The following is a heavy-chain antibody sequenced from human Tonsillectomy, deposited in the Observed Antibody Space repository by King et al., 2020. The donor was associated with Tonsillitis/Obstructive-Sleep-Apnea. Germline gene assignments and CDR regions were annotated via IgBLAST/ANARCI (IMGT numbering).Heavy chain of an antibody. CDR3: ASHDSSGWAYYFDY. J-gene: IGHJ4*02. D-gene: IGHD6-19*01. CDR1: GFTFSTYA. V-gene: IGHV3-30*01. CDR2: ISYDGSNK. Sequence: VQLVESGEGVVQPGRSLRLSCAASGFTFSTYAMHWVRQGPGKGLEWVAVISYDGSNKYCADSVKGRFTISRDNSKNTLFLQMNSLRADDTAVYYYASHDSSGWAYYFDYWGQGTLVTVSS.